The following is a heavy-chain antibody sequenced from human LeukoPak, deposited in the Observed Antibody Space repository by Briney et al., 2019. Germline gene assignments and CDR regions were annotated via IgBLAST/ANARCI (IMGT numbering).Heavy chain of an antibody. D-gene: IGHD6-19*01. J-gene: IGHJ5*02. V-gene: IGHV3-23*01. CDR3: GREAVAGLIDP. Sequence: GGSLRLSCAASGFTFSSYAMSWVRQAPGKGLEWVSSMTGSGGSTYYADSVKGRFTISRDNAKNTLYLQMNSLRVEDTAVYYCGREAVAGLIDPWGQGTLVTVSS. CDR1: GFTFSSYA. CDR2: MTGSGGST.